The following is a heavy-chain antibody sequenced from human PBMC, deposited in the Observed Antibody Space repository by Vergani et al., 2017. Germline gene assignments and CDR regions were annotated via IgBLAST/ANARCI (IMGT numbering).Heavy chain of an antibody. CDR2: ISGSGGST. D-gene: IGHD6-19*01. CDR3: AKDKGYSSGPSVY. CDR1: GFTFSSYA. V-gene: IGHV3-23*04. J-gene: IGHJ4*02. Sequence: VQLVESGGGVVQPGRSLRLSCAASGFTFSSYAMSWVRQAPGKGLEWVSAISGSGGSTYYADSVKGRFTISRDNSKNTLYLQMNSLRAEDTAVYYCAKDKGYSSGPSVYWGQGTLVTVSS.